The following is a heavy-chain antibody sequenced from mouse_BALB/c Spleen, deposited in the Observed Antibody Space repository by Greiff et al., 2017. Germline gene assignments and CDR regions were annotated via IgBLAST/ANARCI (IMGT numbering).Heavy chain of an antibody. D-gene: IGHD2-14*01. V-gene: IGHV1S137*01. Sequence: VQLQQSGAELVRPGVSVKISCKGSGYTFTDYAMHWVKQSHAKSLEWIGVISTYYGDASYNQKFKGKATMTVDKSSSTAYMELARLTSEDSAIYYCAREVRPYYAMDYWGQGTSVTVSS. CDR3: AREVRPYYAMDY. CDR2: ISTYYGDA. CDR1: GYTFTDYA. J-gene: IGHJ4*01.